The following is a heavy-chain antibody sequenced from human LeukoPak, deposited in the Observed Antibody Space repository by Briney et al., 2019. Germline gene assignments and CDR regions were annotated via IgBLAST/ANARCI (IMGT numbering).Heavy chain of an antibody. CDR3: ARAPEGYFDY. Sequence: GGSLRLSCAASGFIFSTYRMHWVRQAPGKGLVWVSHINNDGSTTSYADSVKGRFTISRDNAKNTLYLQMNSLRAEDTAVYYCARAPEGYFDYWGQGTLVTVSS. V-gene: IGHV3-74*01. CDR2: INNDGSTT. D-gene: IGHD1-14*01. J-gene: IGHJ4*02. CDR1: GFIFSTYR.